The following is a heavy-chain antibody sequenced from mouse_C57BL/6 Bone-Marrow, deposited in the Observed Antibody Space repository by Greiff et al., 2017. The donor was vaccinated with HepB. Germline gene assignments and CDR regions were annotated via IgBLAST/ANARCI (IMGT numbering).Heavy chain of an antibody. CDR2: IDPSDSYT. V-gene: IGHV1-59*01. CDR3: ARGYGY. CDR1: GYTFTSYW. J-gene: IGHJ2*01. Sequence: VKLQQPGAELVRPGTSVKLSCKASGYTFTSYWMHWVKQRPGQGLEWIGVIDPSDSYTNYNQKFKGKATLTVDTSSSTAYMQLSSLTSEDSAVYYCARGYGYWGQGTTLTVSS. D-gene: IGHD3-1*01.